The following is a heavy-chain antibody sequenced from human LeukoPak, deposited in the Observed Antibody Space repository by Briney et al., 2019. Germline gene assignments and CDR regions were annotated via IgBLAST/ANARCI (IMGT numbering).Heavy chain of an antibody. D-gene: IGHD3-16*01. V-gene: IGHV1-46*01. J-gene: IGHJ3*02. Sequence: ASVKVSCKASGYNFTSYYMHWVRQAPGQGLEWMGIINPSGGSTSYAQKFQGRVTMTRDTSTSTVYMELSSLRSEDTAVYYCATDQGDFDAFDIWGQGTMVTVSS. CDR1: GYNFTSYY. CDR2: INPSGGST. CDR3: ATDQGDFDAFDI.